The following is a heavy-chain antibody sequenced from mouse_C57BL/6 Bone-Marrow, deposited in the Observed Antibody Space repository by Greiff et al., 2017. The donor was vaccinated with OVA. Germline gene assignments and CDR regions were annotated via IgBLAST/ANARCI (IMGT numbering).Heavy chain of an antibody. D-gene: IGHD1-1*01. CDR2: ISDGGSYT. Sequence: EVPLVESGGGLVKPGGSLKLSCAASGFSFSSYAMSWVRQTPETRLEWVATISDGGSYTYYPDNVQGRFTISRDNAKNNLYLQMSHLKSEDTAMYYCARDSSQPYYAMDYWGQGTSVTVSS. CDR3: ARDSSQPYYAMDY. CDR1: GFSFSSYA. V-gene: IGHV5-4*01. J-gene: IGHJ4*01.